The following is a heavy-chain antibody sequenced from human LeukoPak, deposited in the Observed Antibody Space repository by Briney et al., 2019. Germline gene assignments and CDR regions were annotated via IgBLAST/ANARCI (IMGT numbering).Heavy chain of an antibody. D-gene: IGHD3-3*01. V-gene: IGHV4-4*07. J-gene: IGHJ3*02. CDR2: IYTSGST. CDR3: ARDYDFWSGPPPAFDI. Sequence: SETLSLTCTVSGGSISSYYWSWIRQPAGKGLEWIGRIYTSGSTNYNPSLKSRVTMSVDTSKNQFSLKLSSVTAADTAVYYCARDYDFWSGPPPAFDIWGQGTMVTVSS. CDR1: GGSISSYY.